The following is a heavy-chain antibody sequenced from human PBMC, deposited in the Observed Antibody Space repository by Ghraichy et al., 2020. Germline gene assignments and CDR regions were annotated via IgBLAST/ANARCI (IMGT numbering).Heavy chain of an antibody. J-gene: IGHJ5*02. D-gene: IGHD6-19*01. CDR2: ISSSSVYI. CDR3: ARSYSSGWYNWFDP. Sequence: GESLNISCAASGFTFSSYSMNWVRQAPGKGLEWVSSISSSSVYIYYADSVKGRFTISRDNAKNSLYLQMNSLRAEDTAVYYCARSYSSGWYNWFDPWGQGTLVTVSS. V-gene: IGHV3-21*01. CDR1: GFTFSSYS.